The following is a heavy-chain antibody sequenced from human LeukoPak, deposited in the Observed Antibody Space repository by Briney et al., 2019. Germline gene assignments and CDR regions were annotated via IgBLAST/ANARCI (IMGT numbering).Heavy chain of an antibody. V-gene: IGHV3-21*01. Sequence: GGSLRLSCAASGFTFSSYSMNWVRQAPGKGLEWVSSISSSSSYIYYADSVKGRFTISRDNAKNSLYLQMNSLRAEDTAVYYCARDQRTTVTTDWGQGTLVTVSS. CDR1: GFTFSSYS. CDR3: ARDQRTTVTTD. CDR2: ISSSSSYI. D-gene: IGHD4-17*01. J-gene: IGHJ4*02.